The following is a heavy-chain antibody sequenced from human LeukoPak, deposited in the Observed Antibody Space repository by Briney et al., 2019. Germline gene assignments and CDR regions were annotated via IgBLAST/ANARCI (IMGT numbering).Heavy chain of an antibody. J-gene: IGHJ3*02. Sequence: PSETLSLTCTLSGGSISSYYWSWIRQPAGKGLEWIGRIYTSGSTNYNPSLKSRVTMSVDTSKNQFSLKLSSVTAADTAVYYCAREPPRRNIVVVVAATVEAFDIGGQGTMVSVSS. CDR2: IYTSGST. CDR1: GGSISSYY. D-gene: IGHD2-15*01. V-gene: IGHV4-4*07. CDR3: AREPPRRNIVVVVAATVEAFDI.